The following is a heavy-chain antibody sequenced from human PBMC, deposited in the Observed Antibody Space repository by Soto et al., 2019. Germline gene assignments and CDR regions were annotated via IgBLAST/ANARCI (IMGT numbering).Heavy chain of an antibody. Sequence: EVQLVESGGALVKPGGSLSLSCAASGITCSDAWMGWVRQAPGKGLEWVGRIRSKTDGGTTDYAAPVKGRCTISRDDSKSTLYLQMNNLRTEDTAVYYCSYDSYRGDFWGQGTLVTVSS. V-gene: IGHV3-15*02. D-gene: IGHD3-22*01. J-gene: IGHJ4*02. CDR2: IRSKTDGGTT. CDR1: GITCSDAW. CDR3: SYDSYRGDF.